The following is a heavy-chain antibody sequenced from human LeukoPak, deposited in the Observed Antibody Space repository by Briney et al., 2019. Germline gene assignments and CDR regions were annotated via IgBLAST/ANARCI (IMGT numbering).Heavy chain of an antibody. Sequence: SQTLSLTCTVSGGSISSGSYYWSWIRQPAGKGLEWIGRIYTSGSTNYNPSLKSRVTISVDTSKNQFSLKLSSVIAADTAVYYCARDLSVNWGGDYYYGMDVWGQGTTVTVSS. CDR1: GGSISSGSYY. J-gene: IGHJ6*02. CDR2: IYTSGST. D-gene: IGHD7-27*01. CDR3: ARDLSVNWGGDYYYGMDV. V-gene: IGHV4-61*02.